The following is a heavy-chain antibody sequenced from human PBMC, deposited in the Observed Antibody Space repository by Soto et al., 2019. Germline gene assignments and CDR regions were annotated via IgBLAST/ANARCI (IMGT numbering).Heavy chain of an antibody. Sequence: SETLSLTCTVSGGSISSYYWSWIRQPPGKGLEWIGYIYYSGSTNYNPSLKSRVTISVDTSKNQFSLRLSSVTAADTAVYYCARRYGDQFDYWGQGTLVTVSS. CDR3: ARRYGDQFDY. CDR1: GGSISSYY. CDR2: IYYSGST. V-gene: IGHV4-59*01. D-gene: IGHD4-17*01. J-gene: IGHJ4*02.